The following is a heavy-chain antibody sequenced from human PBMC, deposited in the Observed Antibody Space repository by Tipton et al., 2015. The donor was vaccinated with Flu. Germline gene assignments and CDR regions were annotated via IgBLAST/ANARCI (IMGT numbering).Heavy chain of an antibody. CDR2: IYHSGSA. J-gene: IGHJ5*02. Sequence: LRLSCTVSGYSISSNYYWGWIRQAPGTGLEWIGSIYHSGSAYYSPSLKSRVTISLDTSKNQFSLKLSSVTAADTAVYYCAKTYFDSSDSPDRFDPWGQGTLVTVSS. CDR3: AKTYFDSSDSPDRFDP. D-gene: IGHD3-22*01. CDR1: GYSISSNYY. V-gene: IGHV4-38-2*02.